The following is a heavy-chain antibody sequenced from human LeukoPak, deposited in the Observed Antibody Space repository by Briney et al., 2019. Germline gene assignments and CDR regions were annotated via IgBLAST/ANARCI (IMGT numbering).Heavy chain of an antibody. D-gene: IGHD3-22*01. CDR2: ITDSGGDT. Sequence: GGSLRLSCAASGFTFSSYWMHWVRQAPGEGLEWVSAITDSGGDTYHADSVKGQFTISRDNSKNTLYLQMNSLRAEDTAVYYCAKGALYYYDSSGYFDYWGQGTLVTVSS. CDR1: GFTFSSYW. J-gene: IGHJ4*02. CDR3: AKGALYYYDSSGYFDY. V-gene: IGHV3-23*01.